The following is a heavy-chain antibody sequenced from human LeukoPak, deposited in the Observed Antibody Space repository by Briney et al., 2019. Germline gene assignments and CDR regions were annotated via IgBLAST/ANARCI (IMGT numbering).Heavy chain of an antibody. J-gene: IGHJ4*02. CDR1: GFTFSDSY. V-gene: IGHV3-11*01. CDR2: ISGSGHDI. CDR3: AMNGGGDSGYGNFDY. Sequence: PGGSLRLSCAASGFTFSDSYMTWVRQAPGKGVEWVAYISGSGHDINYSESAKGRFTISRDNAKNSLYLQMNSLRAEDPAFYYCAMNGGGDSGYGNFDYWGQGTLVTVSS. D-gene: IGHD5-12*01.